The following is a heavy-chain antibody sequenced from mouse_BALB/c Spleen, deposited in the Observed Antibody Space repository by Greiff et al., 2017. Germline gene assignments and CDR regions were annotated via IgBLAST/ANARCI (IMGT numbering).Heavy chain of an antibody. Sequence: DVMLVESGGGLVKPGGSLKLSCAASGFTFSDYYMYWVRQTPEKRLEWVATISDGGSYTYYPDSVKGRFTISRDNAKNNLYLQMSSLKSEDTAMYYCARGGSTMITTYAMDYWGQGTSVTVSS. D-gene: IGHD2-4*01. J-gene: IGHJ4*01. CDR1: GFTFSDYY. CDR2: ISDGGSYT. CDR3: ARGGSTMITTYAMDY. V-gene: IGHV5-4*02.